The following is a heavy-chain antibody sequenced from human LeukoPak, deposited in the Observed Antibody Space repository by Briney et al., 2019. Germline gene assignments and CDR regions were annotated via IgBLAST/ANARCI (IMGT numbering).Heavy chain of an antibody. V-gene: IGHV1-58*02. CDR3: AAVPRGYCSSTSCHNENYYGMDV. D-gene: IGHD2-2*02. Sequence: ASVKVSCKASGFTFTSSAMQRVRQARGQRLEWIGWIVVGSGNTNYAQKFQERVTITGDMSTSTAYMELSSLRSEDTAVYYCAAVPRGYCSSTSCHNENYYGMDVWGQGTTVTVSS. CDR2: IVVGSGNT. CDR1: GFTFTSSA. J-gene: IGHJ6*02.